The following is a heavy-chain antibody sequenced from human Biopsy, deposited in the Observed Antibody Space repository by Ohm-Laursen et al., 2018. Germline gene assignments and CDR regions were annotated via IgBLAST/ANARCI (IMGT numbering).Heavy chain of an antibody. V-gene: IGHV1-69*04. J-gene: IGHJ6*04. CDR3: AREQHPYIDVLTDSFSYVPMDV. CDR2: IIPILGRP. D-gene: IGHD3-9*01. Sequence: GASVKVSCKASGGTFTTYGFNWVRQAPGQGLECMGRIIPILGRPTYAQKFQGRVTITADTSTGTVFMDLSTLRSEDSALYYCAREQHPYIDVLTDSFSYVPMDVWGAGTTVTVSS. CDR1: GGTFTTYG.